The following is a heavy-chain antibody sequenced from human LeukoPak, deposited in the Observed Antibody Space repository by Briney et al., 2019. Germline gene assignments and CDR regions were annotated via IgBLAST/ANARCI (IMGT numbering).Heavy chain of an antibody. V-gene: IGHV3-23*01. CDR2: IGGSGDST. Sequence: GGSLRLSCAASGFTFSSYIMSWVRQAPGKGLEWVSLIGGSGDSTYYADSVKGRFTISRDNSKNTLYLRMNSLRADDTAVYYCAKEGPGGGGYFDDWGQGILVTVSS. CDR3: AKEGPGGGGYFDD. CDR1: GFTFSSYI. D-gene: IGHD3-16*01. J-gene: IGHJ4*02.